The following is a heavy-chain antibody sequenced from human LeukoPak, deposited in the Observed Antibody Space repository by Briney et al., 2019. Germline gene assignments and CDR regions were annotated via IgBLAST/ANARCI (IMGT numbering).Heavy chain of an antibody. Sequence: GASVKVSCKASGYTFTSYGISWVRQAPGQGLEWMGWISAYNGNTNYAQKLQGRVTMTTGTSTSTAYMELRSLRSDDTAVYYCARVSGVWGSYRYNWFDPWGQGTLVTVSS. V-gene: IGHV1-18*01. CDR2: ISAYNGNT. CDR1: GYTFTSYG. D-gene: IGHD3-16*02. J-gene: IGHJ5*02. CDR3: ARVSGVWGSYRYNWFDP.